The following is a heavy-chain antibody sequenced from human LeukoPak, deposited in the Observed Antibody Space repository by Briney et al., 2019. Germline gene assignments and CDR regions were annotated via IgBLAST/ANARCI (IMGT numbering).Heavy chain of an antibody. CDR2: INHSGST. Sequence: SETLSLTCAVYGGSFSGYYWSWIRQPPGKGLEWIGEINHSGSTNYNPSLKSRVTISVDMSKNQFSLKLSSVTAADTAVYYCARGGYSGSPIDYWGQGTLVTVSS. J-gene: IGHJ4*02. CDR3: ARGGYSGSPIDY. CDR1: GGSFSGYY. D-gene: IGHD1-26*01. V-gene: IGHV4-34*01.